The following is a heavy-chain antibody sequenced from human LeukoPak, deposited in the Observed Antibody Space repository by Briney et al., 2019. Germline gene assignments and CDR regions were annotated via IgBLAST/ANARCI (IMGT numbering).Heavy chain of an antibody. Sequence: SETLSLTCTVSGGSISSGDYYWRWIRQPPGKGLEWIGYIYYSGSTYYNPSLKSRVTISVGTSKNQYSLKLSSVTAADTAVYYCARATYACGGDCYNWFDPWGQGTLVTVSS. V-gene: IGHV4-30-4*01. J-gene: IGHJ5*02. D-gene: IGHD2-21*02. CDR2: IYYSGST. CDR1: GGSISSGDYY. CDR3: ARATYACGGDCYNWFDP.